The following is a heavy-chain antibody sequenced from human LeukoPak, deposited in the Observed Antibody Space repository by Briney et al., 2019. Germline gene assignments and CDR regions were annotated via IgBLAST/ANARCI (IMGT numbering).Heavy chain of an antibody. D-gene: IGHD3-10*01. CDR1: GGSISSGGYY. CDR2: IYYSGST. J-gene: IGHJ4*02. CDR3: ARGGYGSGSYVFDY. V-gene: IGHV4-31*03. Sequence: PSETLSLTCTVSGGSISSGGYYWSWIRQHPGKGLEWIGYIYYSGSTYYNPSLKSRVTISADASKNQFSLKLSSVTAADTAVYYCARGGYGSGSYVFDYWGQGTLVTVSS.